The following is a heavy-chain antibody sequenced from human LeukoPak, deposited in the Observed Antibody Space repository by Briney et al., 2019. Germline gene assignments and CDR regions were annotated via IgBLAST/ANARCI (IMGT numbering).Heavy chain of an antibody. J-gene: IGHJ5*02. Sequence: ASVKVSCKASGYTFTSYGISWVRQDPGQGLEWMGWISAYNGNTNYAQKLQGRVTMTTDTSTSTAYMELRSLRSDDTAVYYCARDTGYTAMVTFDPWGQGTLVTVSS. V-gene: IGHV1-18*01. CDR3: ARDTGYTAMVTFDP. D-gene: IGHD5-18*01. CDR1: GYTFTSYG. CDR2: ISAYNGNT.